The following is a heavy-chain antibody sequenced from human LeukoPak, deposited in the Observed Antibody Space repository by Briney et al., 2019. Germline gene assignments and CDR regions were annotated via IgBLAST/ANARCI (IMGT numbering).Heavy chain of an antibody. CDR1: GGTFSSYA. V-gene: IGHV1-69*05. J-gene: IGHJ4*02. Sequence: SVKVSCKASGGTFSSYAISWVRQAPGQGLEWMGGIIPIFGTANYAQKFQGRVTITTDKSTSTAYMELSSLRSEDTAVYYCARDHYDILTGYYRGLYYWGQGTLVTVSS. CDR2: IIPIFGTA. D-gene: IGHD3-9*01. CDR3: ARDHYDILTGYYRGLYY.